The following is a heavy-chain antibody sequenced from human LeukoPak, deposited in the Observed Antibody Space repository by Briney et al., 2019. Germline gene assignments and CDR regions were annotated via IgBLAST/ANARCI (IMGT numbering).Heavy chain of an antibody. V-gene: IGHV3-23*01. J-gene: IGHJ4*02. CDR3: AKDRVPRYSGYGLSDD. CDR2: ITGSGDIT. D-gene: IGHD5-12*01. CDR1: GFTFSSYA. Sequence: PGGSLRLSCTASGFTFSSYAMSWVRQAPGKGLDWVSAITGSGDITYYADSVKGRFTISRDNFKNTLYLQMNNLGAEDTALYYCAKDRVPRYSGYGLSDDWGQGTLVTVSA.